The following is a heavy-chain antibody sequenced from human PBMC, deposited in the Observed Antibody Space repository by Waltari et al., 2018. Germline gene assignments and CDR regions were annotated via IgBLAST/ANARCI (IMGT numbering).Heavy chain of an antibody. D-gene: IGHD5-12*01. V-gene: IGHV3-74*01. Sequence: VQLVESGGGLVQPGGSLRLSCAASGFTFSSYWMHWVRQAPGKGLVWVSRINSDGSSTSYADSVKGRFTISRDNAKNTLYLQMNSLRAEDTAVYYCARAGRWLQLGEFDYWGQGTLVTVSS. CDR3: ARAGRWLQLGEFDY. CDR2: INSDGSST. J-gene: IGHJ4*02. CDR1: GFTFSSYW.